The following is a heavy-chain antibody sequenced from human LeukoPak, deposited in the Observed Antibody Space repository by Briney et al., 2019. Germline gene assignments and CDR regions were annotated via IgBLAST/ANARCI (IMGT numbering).Heavy chain of an antibody. J-gene: IGHJ4*02. CDR3: ARKRLAAAGTRAYYFDY. V-gene: IGHV4-39*07. CDR2: IYYSGST. Sequence: SETLSLTCTVSGGSISSSSYYWGWIRQPPGKGLEWIGSIYYSGSTYYNPSLKSRVTISVDTSKNQFSLKLSSVTAADTAVYYCARKRLAAAGTRAYYFDYWGQGTLVTVSS. D-gene: IGHD6-13*01. CDR1: GGSISSSSYY.